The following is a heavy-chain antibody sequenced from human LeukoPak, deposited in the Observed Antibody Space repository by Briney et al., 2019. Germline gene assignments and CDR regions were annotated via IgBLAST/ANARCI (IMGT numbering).Heavy chain of an antibody. CDR3: ASALPFQLVH. CDR2: INHSGST. J-gene: IGHJ4*02. CDR1: GGSFSGYY. V-gene: IGHV4-34*01. Sequence: SETLSLTCAVYGGSFSGYYWSWIRQPPGKGLEWIGEINHSGSTNYNPSLKSRVTISVDTSKNQFSLKLSSVTAADTAVYYCASALPFQLVHWGQGTLVTIS. D-gene: IGHD6-13*01.